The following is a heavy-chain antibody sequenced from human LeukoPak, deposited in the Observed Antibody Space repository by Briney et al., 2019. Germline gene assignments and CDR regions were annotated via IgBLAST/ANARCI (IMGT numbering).Heavy chain of an antibody. CDR3: AKDLPYYDFWSGYFSPNSGGGRFDY. Sequence: PGGSLRLSCAASGFTFSSYGMHWVRQAPGKGLEWVALIWYDGSNKYYADSVKGRLTISRDNSKNTLYLQMNSLRAEDTAVYYCAKDLPYYDFWSGYFSPNSGGGRFDYWGQGTLVTVSS. V-gene: IGHV3-33*06. J-gene: IGHJ4*02. CDR2: IWYDGSNK. D-gene: IGHD3-3*01. CDR1: GFTFSSYG.